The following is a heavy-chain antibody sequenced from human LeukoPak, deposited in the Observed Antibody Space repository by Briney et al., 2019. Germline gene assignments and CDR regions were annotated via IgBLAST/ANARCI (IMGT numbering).Heavy chain of an antibody. D-gene: IGHD5-18*01. J-gene: IGHJ4*02. V-gene: IGHV1-18*01. Sequence: ASVKVSCKASGYTFTSQYITWVRQAPGQGLEWVGWISAYNGRANYAQKFKGRVNMTIDTSTTTAYMDLRSLTSDDTAMYYCTKGGAMVATVDFWGQGTLVTVSS. CDR3: TKGGAMVATVDF. CDR1: GYTFTSQY. CDR2: ISAYNGRA.